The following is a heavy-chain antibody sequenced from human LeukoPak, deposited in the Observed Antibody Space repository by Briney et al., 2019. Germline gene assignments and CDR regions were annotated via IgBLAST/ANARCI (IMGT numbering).Heavy chain of an antibody. D-gene: IGHD3-22*01. CDR3: AREVYDSSGYYLDY. V-gene: IGHV4-61*02. Sequence: PSETLSLTCTVSGGSISSGSYYWSWIRQPAGKGLEWIGRIYTSGSTNYNPSLKSRVTIPVDTSKNQFSLKLSSVTAADTAVYYCAREVYDSSGYYLDYWGQGTLVTVSS. CDR2: IYTSGST. J-gene: IGHJ4*02. CDR1: GGSISSGSYY.